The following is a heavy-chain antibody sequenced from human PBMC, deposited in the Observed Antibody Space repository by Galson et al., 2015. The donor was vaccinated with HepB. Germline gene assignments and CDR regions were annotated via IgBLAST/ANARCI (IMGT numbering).Heavy chain of an antibody. CDR3: ARDQGSYGSAGGDF. Sequence: SLRLSCAASGFIFGSHGMHWVRQAPGKGLEWVTATWYDGRQTFYADSVKGRFTLSRDNSKHTLYLQMDRLRAADPALYSCARDQGSYGSAGGDFWGQGTLVRLSS. CDR1: GFIFGSHG. V-gene: IGHV3-33*01. CDR2: TWYDGRQT. J-gene: IGHJ4*02. D-gene: IGHD5-18*01.